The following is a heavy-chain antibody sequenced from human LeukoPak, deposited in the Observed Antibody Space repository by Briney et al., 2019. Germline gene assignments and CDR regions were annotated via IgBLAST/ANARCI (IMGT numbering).Heavy chain of an antibody. Sequence: GGSLRLSCAASGFTFSSYAMSWVRQAPGKGLKWVSAISGSGGSTYYADSVKGRFTISRDNSKNTLYLQMNSLRAEDTAVYYCAKDLGYSSSWYYFDYWGQGTLVTVSS. J-gene: IGHJ4*02. D-gene: IGHD6-13*01. CDR2: ISGSGGST. CDR3: AKDLGYSSSWYYFDY. V-gene: IGHV3-23*01. CDR1: GFTFSSYA.